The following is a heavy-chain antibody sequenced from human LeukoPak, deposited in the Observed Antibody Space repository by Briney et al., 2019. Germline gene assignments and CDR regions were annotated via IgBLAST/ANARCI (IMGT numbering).Heavy chain of an antibody. CDR1: GDSISSNDYY. CDR3: RVRYFDWLLPAPDC. D-gene: IGHD3-9*01. V-gene: IGHV4-39*07. CDR2: IYFSGST. J-gene: IGHJ4*02. Sequence: SETLSLTCSVSGDSISSNDYYWDWIRQPPGKGLEWIGFIYFSGSTYYNPSLKSRVTISIDTSKNQFSLKLSSVTAADTAVYYCRVRYFDWLLPAPDCWGQGTLVTVSS.